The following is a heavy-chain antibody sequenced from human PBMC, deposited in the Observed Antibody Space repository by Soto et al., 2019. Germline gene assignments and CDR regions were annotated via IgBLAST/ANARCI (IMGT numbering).Heavy chain of an antibody. D-gene: IGHD6-19*01. CDR1: GYTFTSYD. J-gene: IGHJ4*02. CDR2: MNPNSGNT. CDR3: VRGFAYTSGSNVS. V-gene: IGHV1-8*01. Sequence: QVQLVQSGAEVKKPGASVKVSCKASGYTFTSYDINWVRQATGQGLEWMGWMNPNSGNTGYAQKFQGRLTMTTITYINTAYMELSSLRSEDTAMSYYVRGFAYTSGSNVSWGQGTLVTVSS.